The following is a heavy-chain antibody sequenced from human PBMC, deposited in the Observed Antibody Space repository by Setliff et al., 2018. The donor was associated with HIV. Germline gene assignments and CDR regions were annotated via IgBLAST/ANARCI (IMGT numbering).Heavy chain of an antibody. V-gene: IGHV5-51*01. D-gene: IGHD3-9*01. J-gene: IGHJ4*02. Sequence: PGESLKISCKVSGYSFSSYWIGWVRQMPGKGLEWMGIIYPGDSDTTYSPSFQGHVTIAADKSIGTAYLQWSSLKASDTAMYYCASGRKKNYDLFTGYYRILGVDFDYWGQGTLVTVSS. CDR2: IYPGDSDT. CDR1: GYSFSSYW. CDR3: ASGRKKNYDLFTGYYRILGVDFDY.